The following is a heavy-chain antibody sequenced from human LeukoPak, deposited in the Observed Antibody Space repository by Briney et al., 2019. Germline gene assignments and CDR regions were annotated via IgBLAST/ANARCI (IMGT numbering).Heavy chain of an antibody. V-gene: IGHV4-4*02. CDR2: VHLDGRT. CDR1: GGSVSSTNW. CDR3: AREGCFYRPLDY. D-gene: IGHD3-16*01. Sequence: SETLSLTCGVSGGSVSSTNWWTWIRQPPGKGLEWIGEVHLDGRTNFNPSLKSRLTMSVDLSENHVSLKLTSVTAADTAVYYCAREGCFYRPLDYSGQGTLVTVSS. J-gene: IGHJ4*02.